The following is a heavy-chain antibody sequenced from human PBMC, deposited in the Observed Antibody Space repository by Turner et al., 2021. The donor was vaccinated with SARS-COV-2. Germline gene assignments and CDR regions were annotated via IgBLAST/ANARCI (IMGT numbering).Heavy chain of an antibody. CDR3: AIARNYSSSCYGVDVPFDP. J-gene: IGHJ5*02. Sequence: QVQLVEAGGGVGQPGRALSRPGAASAFHFRSYSLHWDRQAPGKGLVWVAVLSYDGSYQYYADSVKGRFTISRDNSKNTLYLQMNSLRAEDTAVYYCAIARNYSSSCYGVDVPFDPWGQGTLVTVSS. D-gene: IGHD6-13*01. CDR1: AFHFRSYS. CDR2: LSYDGSYQ. V-gene: IGHV3-30-3*01.